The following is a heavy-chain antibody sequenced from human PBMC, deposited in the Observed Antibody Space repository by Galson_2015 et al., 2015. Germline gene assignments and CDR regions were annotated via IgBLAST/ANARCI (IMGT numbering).Heavy chain of an antibody. CDR2: IKSKTDGGTT. CDR3: TTDLGDYIWGSYRFASYYMDV. J-gene: IGHJ6*03. CDR1: GFTFSNAW. D-gene: IGHD3-16*02. Sequence: SLRLSCAASGFTFSNAWMSWVRQAPGEGLEWVGRIKSKTDGGTTDYAAPVKGRFTISRDDSKNTLYLQMNSLKTEDTAVYYCTTDLGDYIWGSYRFASYYMDVWGKGTTVTVSS. V-gene: IGHV3-15*01.